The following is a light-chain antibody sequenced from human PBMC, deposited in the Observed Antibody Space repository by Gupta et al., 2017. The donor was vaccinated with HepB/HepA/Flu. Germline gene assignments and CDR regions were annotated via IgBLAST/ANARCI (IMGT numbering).Light chain of an antibody. CDR2: WAS. CDR3: QQDYSTLRT. CDR1: QSVLYSSNNKNY. J-gene: IGKJ1*01. Sequence: ATINCKSSQSVLYSSNNKNYLAWYQQKPGQPPKLLIYWASTRESGVPDRFSGSGSGTDFTLTISSLQAEDVAVYYCQQDYSTLRTFGQGTKVEIK. V-gene: IGKV4-1*01.